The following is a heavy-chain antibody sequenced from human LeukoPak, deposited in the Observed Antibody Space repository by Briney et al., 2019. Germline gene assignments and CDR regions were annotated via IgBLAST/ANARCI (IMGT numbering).Heavy chain of an antibody. CDR2: ISSSGSTI. CDR1: GFTFSSYE. J-gene: IGHJ4*02. D-gene: IGHD2-15*01. CDR3: ARATRRYCSGGSCYWSGSPDY. V-gene: IGHV3-48*03. Sequence: GGSLRLSCAASGFTFSSYEMNWVRQAPGKGLEWVSYISSSGSTIYYADSVKGRFTISRDNAKNSLYLQMNSLRAEDTAVYYCARATRRYCSGGSCYWSGSPDYWGQGTLVTVSS.